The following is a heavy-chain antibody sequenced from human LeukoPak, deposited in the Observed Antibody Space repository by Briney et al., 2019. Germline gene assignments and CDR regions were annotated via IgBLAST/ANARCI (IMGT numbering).Heavy chain of an antibody. CDR2: IILILDIA. V-gene: IGHV1-69*04. D-gene: IGHD1-14*01. CDR1: GGTFNNHI. J-gene: IGHJ4*02. Sequence: SVKVSCKTSGGTFNNHIISWVRQAPGQGLEWVGTIILILDIANYAQKFQGRVAITADTSTSTAYMELSDLGSEDTAVYFCAREPEGLTTESHWGQGTLVTVSS. CDR3: AREPEGLTTESH.